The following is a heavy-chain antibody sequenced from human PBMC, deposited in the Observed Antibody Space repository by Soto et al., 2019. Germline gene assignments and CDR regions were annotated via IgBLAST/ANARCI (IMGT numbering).Heavy chain of an antibody. Sequence: QVHLQESGPGLVKPSGTLSLTCAVSGGSISSSNWWSWVRQPPGKGLDWIGEIYHSGSTNYKPSLKSRGTISVDKSKNKFSLKLICVTGADTAVYYCARGAAAGTLAFDYLGQRTMVTVSS. D-gene: IGHD6-13*01. CDR3: ARGAAAGTLAFDY. CDR2: IYHSGST. CDR1: GGSISSSNW. J-gene: IGHJ4*01. V-gene: IGHV4-4*02.